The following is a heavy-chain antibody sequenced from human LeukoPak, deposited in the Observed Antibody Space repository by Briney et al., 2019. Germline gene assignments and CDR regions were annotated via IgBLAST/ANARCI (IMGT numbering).Heavy chain of an antibody. V-gene: IGHV3-53*05. CDR2: IYPGGNT. CDR1: GFTVSTAY. D-gene: IGHD2-15*01. CDR3: ARDGWSRSSYNWFDP. Sequence: GGSLRLSCTASGFTVSTAYMTWVRQAPGKGLEWVSVIYPGGNTKYADSVKGRFTISRDNSKNTLYLQMNSLRAEDTAVYYCARDGWSRSSYNWFDPWGQGTLVTVSS. J-gene: IGHJ5*02.